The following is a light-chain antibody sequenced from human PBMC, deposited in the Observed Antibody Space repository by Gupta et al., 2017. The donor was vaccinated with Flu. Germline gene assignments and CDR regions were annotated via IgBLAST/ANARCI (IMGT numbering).Light chain of an antibody. Sequence: RVSLPCLGRFANVGSDSIDWYHQVPGMAPKLRIDGNNQRPAGVPDRFSDSRSGTSASLAITGLQPEDEGVYYCAAWDDSVGGLLFGGGTRLAVL. CDR2: GNN. CDR1: FANVGSDS. J-gene: IGLJ2*01. CDR3: AAWDDSVGGLL. V-gene: IGLV1-44*01.